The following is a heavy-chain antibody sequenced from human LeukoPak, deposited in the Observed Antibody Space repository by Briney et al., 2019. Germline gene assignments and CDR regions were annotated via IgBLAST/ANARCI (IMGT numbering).Heavy chain of an antibody. Sequence: PGGSLRLSCAASGFTLRSYAMSWVRQAPGKGLEWVSAISGSGGSTYYADSVKGWFTISRDNSKNTLYLQMSSLRAEDTAVYYCAKMYSSSEYDEVYWGQGTLVTVSS. D-gene: IGHD6-13*01. CDR2: ISGSGGST. CDR3: AKMYSSSEYDEVY. J-gene: IGHJ4*02. V-gene: IGHV3-23*01. CDR1: GFTLRSYA.